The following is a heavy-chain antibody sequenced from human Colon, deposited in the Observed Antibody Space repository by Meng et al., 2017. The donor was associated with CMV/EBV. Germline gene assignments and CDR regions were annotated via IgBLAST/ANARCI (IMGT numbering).Heavy chain of an antibody. J-gene: IGHJ5*02. D-gene: IGHD2-21*01. CDR1: GFTFTDHY. Sequence: SGFTFTDHYMDWVRLAPGKGLEWVGRIRNKANSYTTEYAASVKGRFTISRDDSKNSVYLQMNSLKTEDTAVYYCARVWRGRWFAPWGQGTLVTVSS. CDR3: ARVWRGRWFAP. CDR2: IRNKANSYTT. V-gene: IGHV3-72*01.